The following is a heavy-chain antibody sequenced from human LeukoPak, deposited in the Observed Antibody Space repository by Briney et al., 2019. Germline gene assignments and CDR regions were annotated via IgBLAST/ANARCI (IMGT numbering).Heavy chain of an antibody. CDR2: ISGDGSRT. J-gene: IGHJ4*02. Sequence: GGSLRLSCAASGFTFSSYWMHWVRQAPGNGLVWVSHISGDGSRTSYADSVKGRFTISRDNAKNTLYLQMNSLRDEDTAVYYCARDRGYCIDCWGQDTLVTVSS. CDR3: ARDRGYCIDC. CDR1: GFTFSSYW. V-gene: IGHV3-74*01. D-gene: IGHD2-15*01.